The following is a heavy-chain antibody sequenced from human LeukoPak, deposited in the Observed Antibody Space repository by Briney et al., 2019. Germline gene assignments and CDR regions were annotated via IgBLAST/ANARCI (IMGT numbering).Heavy chain of an antibody. D-gene: IGHD3-10*01. CDR3: EREGDYGSGSYLP. Sequence: ASVKVSRKASVGTFSSYAISWVRQATGQGLEWMGWMNPNSGNTGYAQKFQGRVTMTRNTSISTAYMEMSSLRSEDTAVYYCEREGDYGSGSYLPWGQGTLVTVSS. J-gene: IGHJ5*02. V-gene: IGHV1-8*02. CDR1: VGTFSSYA. CDR2: MNPNSGNT.